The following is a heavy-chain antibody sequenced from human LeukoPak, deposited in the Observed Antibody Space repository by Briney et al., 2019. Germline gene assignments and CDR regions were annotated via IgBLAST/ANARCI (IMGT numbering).Heavy chain of an antibody. CDR1: GFTFRRYW. J-gene: IGHJ4*02. Sequence: PGGSLRLSCAASGFTFRRYWMSWVRQAPGKGLEWVSVISGSGGSTYSADSVKGRFTISRDNSKNTLYLQMNSLRAEDTAVYFCAKSQDGGRLFHFDYWGQGTLVTVSS. D-gene: IGHD1-26*01. V-gene: IGHV3-23*01. CDR2: ISGSGGST. CDR3: AKSQDGGRLFHFDY.